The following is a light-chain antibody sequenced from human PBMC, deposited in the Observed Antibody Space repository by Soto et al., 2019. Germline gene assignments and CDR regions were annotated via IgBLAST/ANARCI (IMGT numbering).Light chain of an antibody. V-gene: IGLV1-44*01. J-gene: IGLJ1*01. CDR2: TNH. CDR3: AAWDASLNGYV. Sequence: QSGLTQPPSASGTPGQRVTISCSGSSSNIGSNAVTWYQHLPGAAPKLLIYTNHQRPSGVPDRFSGSKSGTSASLTISGLQSEDEADYYCAAWDASLNGYVFGTGTKLTVL. CDR1: SSNIGSNA.